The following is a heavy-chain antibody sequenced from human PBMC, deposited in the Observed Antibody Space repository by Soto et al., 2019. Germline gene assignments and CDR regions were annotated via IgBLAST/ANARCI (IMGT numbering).Heavy chain of an antibody. CDR3: ARVGYSGNDYDYYGMDV. Sequence: QVQLQESGPGLVKPSETLSLTCTVSGGSISSYYWSWIRQPPGKGLEWIGYIYYSGGTNYNPSLKSRVTISVDTSKNQFPLKLTSVTAADTAVYYCARVGYSGNDYDYYGMDVWGQGTTVTVSS. CDR1: GGSISSYY. J-gene: IGHJ6*02. V-gene: IGHV4-59*01. D-gene: IGHD5-12*01. CDR2: IYYSGGT.